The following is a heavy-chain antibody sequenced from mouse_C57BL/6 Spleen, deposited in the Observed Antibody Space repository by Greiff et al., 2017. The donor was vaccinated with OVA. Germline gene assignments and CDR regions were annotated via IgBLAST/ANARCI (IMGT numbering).Heavy chain of an antibody. CDR1: GFTFSSYA. CDR3: ARDGYYVGDY. J-gene: IGHJ4*01. V-gene: IGHV5-4*01. CDR2: ISDGGSYT. Sequence: EVMLVESGGGLVKPGGSLKLSCAASGFTFSSYAMSWVRQTPEKRLEWVATISDGGSYTYYPDNVKGRFTISRDNAKNNLYLQMSHLKSEDTAMYYCARDGYYVGDYWGQGTSVTVSS. D-gene: IGHD2-3*01.